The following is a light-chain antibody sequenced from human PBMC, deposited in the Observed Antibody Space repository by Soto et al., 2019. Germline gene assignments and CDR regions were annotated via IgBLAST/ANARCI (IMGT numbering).Light chain of an antibody. V-gene: IGLV2-8*01. J-gene: IGLJ2*01. CDR1: SSDVGGYDS. CDR3: SSYAGINNLV. Sequence: QSALTQPPSASGSPGQSVTISRTGSSSDVGGYDSVSWYQQYPGKAPKLMIYEVTKRPSGVPDRFSGSKSGNTASLTVSGLQAEDEADYYCSSYAGINNLVFGGGTKLTVL. CDR2: EVT.